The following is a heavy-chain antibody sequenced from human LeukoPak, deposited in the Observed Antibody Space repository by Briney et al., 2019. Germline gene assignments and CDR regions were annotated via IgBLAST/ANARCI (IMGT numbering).Heavy chain of an antibody. D-gene: IGHD1-26*01. CDR2: IRDSGDTT. Sequence: GGSLRLSCAASGFTFSSYAMSWVRQAPGKGLEWVSSIRDSGDTTYYADSVKGRFTISRDNSKNTLNLQMNNLRAGDTAIYYCARTMSGSYRDYWGQGTLVTVSS. J-gene: IGHJ4*02. CDR3: ARTMSGSYRDY. V-gene: IGHV3-23*01. CDR1: GFTFSSYA.